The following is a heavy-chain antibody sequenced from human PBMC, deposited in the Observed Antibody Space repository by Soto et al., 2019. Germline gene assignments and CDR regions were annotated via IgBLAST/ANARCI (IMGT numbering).Heavy chain of an antibody. Sequence: GESLKISCQGTGSAYSSYWIAWVRGMPGKGLEWMGIIYPGDSDTRYSPSFQGQVTNSVDKSITTAYLQWSSLEASGTAMYYCARRYCTATICDPWFDSWGQGTLVTVAS. CDR2: IYPGDSDT. J-gene: IGHJ5*01. CDR1: GSAYSSYW. V-gene: IGHV5-51*01. CDR3: ARRYCTATICDPWFDS. D-gene: IGHD2-8*02.